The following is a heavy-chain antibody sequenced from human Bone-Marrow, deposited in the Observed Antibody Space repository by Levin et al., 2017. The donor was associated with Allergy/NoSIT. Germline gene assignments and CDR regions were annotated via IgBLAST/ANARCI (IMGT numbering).Heavy chain of an antibody. CDR3: ARSSGSYWGPFDY. D-gene: IGHD1-26*01. CDR2: ISSNGGST. CDR1: GFTFSSYA. Sequence: PGESLKISCAASGFTFSSYAMYWVRQAPGKGLEYVSAISSNGGSTYYADSVKGRFIISRDNSKNTLYLQMGSLRAEDMAVYYCARSSGSYWGPFDYWGQGILVTVSS. V-gene: IGHV3-64*02. J-gene: IGHJ4*02.